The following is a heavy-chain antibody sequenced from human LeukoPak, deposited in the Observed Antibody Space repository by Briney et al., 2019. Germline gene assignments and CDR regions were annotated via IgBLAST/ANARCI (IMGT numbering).Heavy chain of an antibody. V-gene: IGHV3-48*04. CDR1: QSTFSYYS. CDR3: ARDMTRFDY. J-gene: IGHJ4*02. D-gene: IGHD4-11*01. Sequence: PGGSLRLSCVASQSTFSYYSMNWVRQAPGKGLEWVSYISGSSSTIYYADSVKGRFTISRDNAKNSLYLQMNSLRAEDTAVYYCARDMTRFDYWGQGTLVTVSS. CDR2: ISGSSSTI.